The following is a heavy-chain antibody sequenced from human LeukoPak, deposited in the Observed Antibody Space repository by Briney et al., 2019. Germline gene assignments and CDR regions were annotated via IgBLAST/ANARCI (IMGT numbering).Heavy chain of an antibody. CDR1: GFTFSSYE. CDR2: ISGSGGST. J-gene: IGHJ4*02. V-gene: IGHV3-23*01. CDR3: AKAPPRITMIVVVISFDY. Sequence: PGGSLRLSCAASGFTFSSYEMSWVRQAPGKGLEWVSAISGSGGSTYYADSVKGRFTISRDNSKNTLYLQMNSLRAEDTAVYYCAKAPPRITMIVVVISFDYWGQGTLVTVSS. D-gene: IGHD3-22*01.